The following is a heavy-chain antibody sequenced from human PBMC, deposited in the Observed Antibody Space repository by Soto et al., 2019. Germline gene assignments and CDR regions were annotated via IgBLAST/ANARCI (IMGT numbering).Heavy chain of an antibody. D-gene: IGHD3-10*01. Sequence: ASVKVSCKASGYTFTSYYMHWVRQAPGQGLEWMGIINPSGGSTSYAQKFQGRVTMTRDTSTSTVYMELSSLRSEDTAVYYCASDYGRQVRGALWGQGTLVTVSS. CDR1: GYTFTSYY. V-gene: IGHV1-46*03. CDR3: ASDYGRQVRGAL. CDR2: INPSGGST. J-gene: IGHJ4*02.